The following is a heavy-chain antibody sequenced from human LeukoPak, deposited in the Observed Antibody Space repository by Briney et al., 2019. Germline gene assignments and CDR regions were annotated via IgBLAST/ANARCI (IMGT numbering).Heavy chain of an antibody. CDR1: GGSFSGYY. Sequence: SETLSLTCAVYGGSFSGYYWSWIRQPPGKGLEWIGEINHSGSTNYNPSLKSRVTISVDTSKNQFSLKLSSVTAADTAVYYCARARYCSSTSCSPAARDYYYXXXDVWGQGTTVTVSS. CDR3: ARARYCSSTSCSPAARDYYYXXXDV. V-gene: IGHV4-34*01. CDR2: INHSGST. D-gene: IGHD2-2*01. J-gene: IGHJ6*02.